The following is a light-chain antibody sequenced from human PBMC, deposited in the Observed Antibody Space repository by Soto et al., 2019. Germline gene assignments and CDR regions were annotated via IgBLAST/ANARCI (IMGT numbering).Light chain of an antibody. CDR2: DVS. CDR1: SSDVGGYIY. V-gene: IGLV2-14*01. J-gene: IGLJ2*01. CDR3: SSYTSSSTRV. Sequence: QSALTQPASVSGSPGQSITISCTGTSSDVGGYIYVSWYQQHPGKAPKLMIYDVSNRPSGVSNRFSGSKSGNTASLTISGLQAEDEADYYCSSYTSSSTRVFGGGTKVTVL.